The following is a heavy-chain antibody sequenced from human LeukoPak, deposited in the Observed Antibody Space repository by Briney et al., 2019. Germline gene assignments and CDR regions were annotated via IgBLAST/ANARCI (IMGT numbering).Heavy chain of an antibody. J-gene: IGHJ4*02. CDR2: VGGDGRIT. V-gene: IGHV3-23*01. Sequence: GGSLRLSCAASGFTFSTYTMNWVRQAPGEGLEWVSGVGGDGRITHHADSVKGRFTISRDNSKNTLYLQMSSLRAEDTAVYYCAKDRVPDGVWSFDYWGQGSLVIVSS. CDR1: GFTFSTYT. CDR3: AKDRVPDGVWSFDY. D-gene: IGHD2-8*02.